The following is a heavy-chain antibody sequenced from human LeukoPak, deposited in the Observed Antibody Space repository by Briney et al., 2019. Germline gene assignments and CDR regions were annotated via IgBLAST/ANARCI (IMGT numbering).Heavy chain of an antibody. Sequence: SETLSLTCTVSGGSFSTYYWSWIRQPPGKGLEWIGYIYYSGSTNYNPSLKSRVTISVDTSKNQFSLKLSSVTAADTAVYYCARGRGYYYGSGSYWYWGQGTLVTVSS. CDR3: ARGRGYYYGSGSYWY. CDR2: IYYSGST. CDR1: GGSFSTYY. V-gene: IGHV4-59*12. D-gene: IGHD3-10*01. J-gene: IGHJ4*02.